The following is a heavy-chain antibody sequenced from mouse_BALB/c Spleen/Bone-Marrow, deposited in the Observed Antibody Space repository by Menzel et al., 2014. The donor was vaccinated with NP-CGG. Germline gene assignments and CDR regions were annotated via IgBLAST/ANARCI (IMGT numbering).Heavy chain of an antibody. J-gene: IGHJ3*01. CDR3: ARSPLDRPFAY. Sequence: DVKLQESGPGLVNPSQSLSLTCSVTGYSITSGYYCNWIRQFPGNKLEWMGYISYDGSNNYNPSLKNRISITRDTSKNQFFLKLNSVATEDTSTYYCARSPLDRPFAYWGQGTLVTVSA. CDR2: ISYDGSN. V-gene: IGHV3-6*02. CDR1: GYSITSGYY. D-gene: IGHD2-14*01.